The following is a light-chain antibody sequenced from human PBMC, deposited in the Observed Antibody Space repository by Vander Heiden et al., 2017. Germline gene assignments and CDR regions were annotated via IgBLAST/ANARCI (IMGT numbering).Light chain of an antibody. J-gene: IGLJ1*01. V-gene: IGLV3-1*01. CDR2: QDS. CDR1: KLGDKY. CDR3: QAWDSSSYV. Sequence: SYELTQTPSASVSPGQTASITCSGDKLGDKYACWYQQKPGQSPVLVINQDSKRPSGIPERFSGSNSGNTATLTISGTQAMDEADYYCQAWDSSSYVFGTGTKVTVL.